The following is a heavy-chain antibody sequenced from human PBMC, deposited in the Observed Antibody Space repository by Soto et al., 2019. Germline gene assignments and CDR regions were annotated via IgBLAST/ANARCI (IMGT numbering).Heavy chain of an antibody. CDR2: ISSSSSYT. J-gene: IGHJ6*02. Sequence: GGSLRLSCAASGFTFSDYYMSWIRQAPGKGLEWVSYISSSSSYTNYADSVKGRFTISRDNAKNSLYLQMNSLRAEDTAVYYCARGAVDDFWSGYYSYYGMDVWGQGTTVTVSS. D-gene: IGHD3-3*01. CDR1: GFTFSDYY. CDR3: ARGAVDDFWSGYYSYYGMDV. V-gene: IGHV3-11*06.